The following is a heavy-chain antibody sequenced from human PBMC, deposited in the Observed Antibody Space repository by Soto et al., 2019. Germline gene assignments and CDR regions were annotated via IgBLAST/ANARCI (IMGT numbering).Heavy chain of an antibody. D-gene: IGHD6-19*01. J-gene: IGHJ6*02. CDR1: GGTFSSYA. CDR3: ASLPPPAALAETYYYYYGMDF. V-gene: IGHV1-69*13. Sequence: GASVKVSCKASGGTFSSYAISWVRQAPGQGLEWMGGIIPIFGTANYAQKFQGRVTITADESTSTAYMELSSLRSEDTAVYYCASLPPPAALAETYYYYYGMDFWGQGTTVPVSS. CDR2: IIPIFGTA.